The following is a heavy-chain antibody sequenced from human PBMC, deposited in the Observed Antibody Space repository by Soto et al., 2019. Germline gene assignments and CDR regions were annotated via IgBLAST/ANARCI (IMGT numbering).Heavy chain of an antibody. V-gene: IGHV3-66*01. Sequence: GALSLSCASSGFTVSYKYMSWVHQAPGKGLEWVSLIQSGGPTYYADSVKGRFTISRDTSENTVHLPMDSLRAEDTAVYYSGSTYYNPSLKSRVTISVDTSKNQFSLKLSSVTAADTAVYYCASGEGYYDFWSGDRQTYYYYGMEVWGQGTTVTVSS. CDR2: IQSGGPT. J-gene: IGHJ6*02. CDR3: GSTYYNPSLKSRVTISVDTSKNQFSLKLSSVTAADTAVYYCASGEGYYDFWSGDRQTYYYYGMEV. D-gene: IGHD2-21*02. CDR1: GFTVSYKY.